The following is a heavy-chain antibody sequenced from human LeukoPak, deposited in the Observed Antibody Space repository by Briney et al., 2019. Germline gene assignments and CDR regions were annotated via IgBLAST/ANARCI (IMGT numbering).Heavy chain of an antibody. D-gene: IGHD5-24*01. CDR1: AFPFVSYW. J-gene: IGHJ4*02. CDR3: AREGREGYNYPALDF. V-gene: IGHV3-7*05. Sequence: GGSLRLSCSAFAFPFVSYWMTWVRQAPGKGLEWVANMKHDGIENYYVDSVKGRFTISRDNAKNSLYLQMTSLRAEDTAVYYRAREGREGYNYPALDFWGQGILVTVSS. CDR2: MKHDGIEN.